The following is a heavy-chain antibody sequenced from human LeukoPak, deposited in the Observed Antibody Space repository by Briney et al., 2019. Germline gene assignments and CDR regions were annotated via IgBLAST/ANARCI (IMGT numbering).Heavy chain of an antibody. V-gene: IGHV1-8*01. D-gene: IGHD6-19*01. Sequence: ASVKVSCKASGYTFTSYDINWVRQATGQGLEWMGWMNPNSGNTGYAQKFQGRVTMTRNNSISTAYMELSSLRSEDTAVYYCATSLTPSGWYRSLTPYYYYYMDVWGKGTTVTVSS. CDR3: ATSLTPSGWYRSLTPYYYYYMDV. CDR1: GYTFTSYD. J-gene: IGHJ6*03. CDR2: MNPNSGNT.